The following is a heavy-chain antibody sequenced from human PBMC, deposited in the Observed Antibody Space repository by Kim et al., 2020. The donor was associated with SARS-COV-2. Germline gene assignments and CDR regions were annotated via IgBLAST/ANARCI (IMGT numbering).Heavy chain of an antibody. CDR1: GGSISSSSYY. J-gene: IGHJ4*02. D-gene: IGHD5-18*01. CDR3: ARGDTAMGYFDY. V-gene: IGHV4-39*07. CDR2: IYYSGST. Sequence: SETLSLTCTVSGGSISSSSYYWGWIRQPPGKGLEWIGSIYYSGSTYYNPSLKSRVTISVDTSKNQFSLKLSSVTAADTAVYYCARGDTAMGYFDYWGQGT.